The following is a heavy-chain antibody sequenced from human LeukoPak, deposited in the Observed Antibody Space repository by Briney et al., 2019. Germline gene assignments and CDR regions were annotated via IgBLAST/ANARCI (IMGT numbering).Heavy chain of an antibody. CDR2: ISGSGGST. Sequence: PGGSLRLSCAASRCTFSSYAMSWVRQAPGKGLEWVSAISGSGGSTYYADSVKGRFTISRDNSKNTLYLQMNSLRAEDTAVYYCAKRPNYYDSSGYWVYWGQGTLVTVSS. CDR3: AKRPNYYDSSGYWVY. J-gene: IGHJ4*02. CDR1: RCTFSSYA. V-gene: IGHV3-23*01. D-gene: IGHD3-22*01.